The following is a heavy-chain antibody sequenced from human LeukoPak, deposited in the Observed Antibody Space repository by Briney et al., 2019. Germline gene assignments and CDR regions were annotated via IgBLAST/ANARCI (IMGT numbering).Heavy chain of an antibody. CDR3: ARSNYGSESRPLALKYYYYMDV. J-gene: IGHJ6*03. CDR1: GGSFSGYY. V-gene: IGHV4-34*01. CDR2: INHSGST. D-gene: IGHD3-10*01. Sequence: PSETLSLTCAVYGGSFSGYYWSWIRQPPGKGLEWIGEINHSGSTNYNPSVKSRVTISVDTSKNQFSLKLNSVSAADTAVYYCARSNYGSESRPLALKYYYYMDVWGKGTTVTISS.